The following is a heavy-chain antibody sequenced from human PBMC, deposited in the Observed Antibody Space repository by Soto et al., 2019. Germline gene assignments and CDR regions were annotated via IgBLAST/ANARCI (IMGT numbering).Heavy chain of an antibody. CDR3: AHGNAYFNY. D-gene: IGHD3-16*01. Sequence: QITLKESGPTLVKPTQTLTLTCTFSGFSLSTTREGVGWIRQPPGKALEWLAVIYWDDDKRYSPSVRNRLTITKDTSKNQVVFSLTNVDSADTATYFCAHGNAYFNYWGQGTLVTVSS. V-gene: IGHV2-5*02. CDR2: IYWDDDK. CDR1: GFSLSTTREG. J-gene: IGHJ4*02.